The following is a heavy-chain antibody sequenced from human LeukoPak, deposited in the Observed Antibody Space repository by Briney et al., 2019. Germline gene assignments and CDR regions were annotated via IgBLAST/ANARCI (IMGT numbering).Heavy chain of an antibody. V-gene: IGHV3-23*01. J-gene: IGHJ3*02. CDR1: GFTFSSYS. D-gene: IGHD2-2*02. CDR2: ISGSGGST. Sequence: PGGSLRLSCAASGFTFSSYSMNWVRQAPGKGLEWVSAISGSGGSTYYADSVKGRFTISRDNSKNTLYLQMNSLRAEDTAVYYCAKKGYCSSTSCYNDAFDIWGQGTMITVSS. CDR3: AKKGYCSSTSCYNDAFDI.